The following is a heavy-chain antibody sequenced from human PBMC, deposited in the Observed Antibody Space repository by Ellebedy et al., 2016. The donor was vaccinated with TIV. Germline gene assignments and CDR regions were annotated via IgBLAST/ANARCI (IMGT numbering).Heavy chain of an antibody. V-gene: IGHV4-59*01. Sequence: MPSETLSLTCTVSGGSISSYYWSWIRQPPGKGLECIGYIYYSGSTNYNPSLKSRVTISIDTSKNQFSLKLSSVTATDTAVYYCARGPKYYYGSSGYFDYWGQGTLVTVSS. CDR1: GGSISSYY. J-gene: IGHJ4*02. CDR3: ARGPKYYYGSSGYFDY. D-gene: IGHD3-22*01. CDR2: IYYSGST.